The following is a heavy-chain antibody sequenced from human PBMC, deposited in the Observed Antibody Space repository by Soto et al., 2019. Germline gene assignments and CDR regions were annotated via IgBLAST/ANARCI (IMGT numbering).Heavy chain of an antibody. CDR2: VSYDGSRK. J-gene: IGHJ4*02. V-gene: IGHV3-30*18. D-gene: IGHD5-12*01. CDR1: GFTFSTYG. Sequence: QVQVVESGGGVVQPGRSLTLSCAASGFTFSTYGMHWVRQAPGKGLEWVAIVSYDGSRKHYVDSVKGRFAISRDNSMNPLYLQLSSLRAEDTAMYYCAKDLHGDRDGYHYVADSWGQGTLVPVSS. CDR3: AKDLHGDRDGYHYVADS.